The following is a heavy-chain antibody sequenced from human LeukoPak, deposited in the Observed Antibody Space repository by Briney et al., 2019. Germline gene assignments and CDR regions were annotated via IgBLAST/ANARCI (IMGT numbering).Heavy chain of an antibody. CDR3: ARGRSITILRGVAISDGFDI. J-gene: IGHJ3*02. Sequence: PGGSLTLSCAASGFTFSAYSMNWVRQAPGKGLEWVSSIATSSDHIYYAGSLKGRFTISRDNAKNSLYLHMNSLRPDDTAVYYCARGRSITILRGVAISDGFDIWGQGTKVTVS. V-gene: IGHV3-21*06. CDR2: IATSSDHI. CDR1: GFTFSAYS. D-gene: IGHD3-10*01.